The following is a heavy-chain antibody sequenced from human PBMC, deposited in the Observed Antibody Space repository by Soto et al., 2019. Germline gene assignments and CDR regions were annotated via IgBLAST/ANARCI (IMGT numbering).Heavy chain of an antibody. CDR3: ARQWFDLWSGPLGQNWIGP. V-gene: IGHV4-31*02. D-gene: IGHD3-3*01. CDR1: GGSISSAGQY. CDR2: THRRGRS. J-gene: IGHJ5*02. Sequence: TLSLTCTVAGGSISSAGQYWNWIRQRPGQGTAWMADTHRRGRSNFRPSLKSRISRSVDTSKNQCLLNLTSVTAADTAVYYCARQWFDLWSGPLGQNWIGPWSHGAPVTVS.